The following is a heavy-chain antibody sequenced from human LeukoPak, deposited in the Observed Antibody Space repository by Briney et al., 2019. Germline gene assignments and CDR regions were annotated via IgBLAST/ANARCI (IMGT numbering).Heavy chain of an antibody. CDR2: IYYSGST. CDR3: GRAQQGAAGGRYYYHGVDV. D-gene: IGHD6-13*01. V-gene: IGHV4-31*03. CDR1: GVSISSAGYY. J-gene: IGHJ6*02. Sequence: PSETLSLTCTVSGVSISSAGYYWRWIRQHPGKGLEWIGYIYYSGSTYYNPSLKSRVIISVDTSKNQFSLKLSSVTAADTAVYYCGRAQQGAAGGRYYYHGVDVWGQGTTVTVSS.